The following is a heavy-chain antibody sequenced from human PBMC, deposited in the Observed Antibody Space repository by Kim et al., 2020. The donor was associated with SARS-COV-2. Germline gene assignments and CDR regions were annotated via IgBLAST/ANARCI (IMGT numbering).Heavy chain of an antibody. V-gene: IGHV1-46*01. CDR3: ARDYITAAGKEDFDY. Sequence: ASVKVSCKASGYTFTDFYIHWVRQAPGQGLEWMGIIDPRNSWTQYAQRLQGRLTVTRDTSTSTVYMELSSLRSYDTAVYYCARDYITAAGKEDFDYWGQGTLVTVSS. CDR2: IDPRNSWT. CDR1: GYTFTDFY. D-gene: IGHD6-13*01. J-gene: IGHJ4*02.